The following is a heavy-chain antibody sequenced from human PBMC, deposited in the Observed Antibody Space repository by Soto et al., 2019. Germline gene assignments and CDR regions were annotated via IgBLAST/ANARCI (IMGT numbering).Heavy chain of an antibody. CDR2: VSANGDTT. V-gene: IGHV3-23*01. D-gene: IGHD2-8*02. CDR3: VKGRGEGYCTGGSCSFDN. J-gene: IGHJ4*02. CDR1: GFSYSRYA. Sequence: EVQLMESGGGLVQPGGSLRLSCAASGFSYSRYAMSWVRQAPGKGLEWVSGVSANGDTTHYADSVKGRFTISRDNSKNTVDMQMSSLRPEDAAVYYCVKGRGEGYCTGGSCSFDNWGQGTLVTVSS.